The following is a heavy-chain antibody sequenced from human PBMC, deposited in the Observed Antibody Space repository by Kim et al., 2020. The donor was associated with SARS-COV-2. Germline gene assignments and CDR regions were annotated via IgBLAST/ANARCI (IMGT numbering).Heavy chain of an antibody. V-gene: IGHV3-33*05. J-gene: IGHJ4*02. D-gene: IGHD2-2*01. CDR3: AREGPGYCSSTSCYLGDY. CDR1: GFTFSSYG. Sequence: GGSLRLSCAASGFTFSSYGMHWVRQAPGKGLEWVAVISYDGSNKYYADSVKGRFTISRDNSKNTLYLQMNSLRAEDTAVYYCAREGPGYCSSTSCYLGDYWGQGTLVTVSS. CDR2: ISYDGSNK.